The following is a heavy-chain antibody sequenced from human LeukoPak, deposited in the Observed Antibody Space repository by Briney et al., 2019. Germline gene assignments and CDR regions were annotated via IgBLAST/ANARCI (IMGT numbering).Heavy chain of an antibody. J-gene: IGHJ4*02. CDR2: ISSSYI. D-gene: IGHD1-26*01. Sequence: GGSLRLSCAASGFTFSSYSMNWVRQAPGKGLEWVSSISSSYIYYADSVKGRFTIPRDNAKNSLYLQMNSLRAEDTAVYYCAREWELLEAFDYWGQGTLVTVSS. CDR3: AREWELLEAFDY. CDR1: GFTFSSYS. V-gene: IGHV3-21*01.